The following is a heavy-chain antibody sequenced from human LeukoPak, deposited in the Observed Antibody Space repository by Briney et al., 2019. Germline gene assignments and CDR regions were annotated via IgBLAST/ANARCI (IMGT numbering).Heavy chain of an antibody. J-gene: IGHJ4*02. CDR3: AKDFQYYDSSGYLDY. Sequence: PGGSLRLSCAASGFTFDDYAMHWVRQAPGKGLEWVSGISWNSGSIGYADSVKGRFTISRDNAKNSLYLQMNSLRAEDTALYYCAKDFQYYDSSGYLDYWGQGTLVIVSS. D-gene: IGHD3-22*01. CDR1: GFTFDDYA. V-gene: IGHV3-9*01. CDR2: ISWNSGSI.